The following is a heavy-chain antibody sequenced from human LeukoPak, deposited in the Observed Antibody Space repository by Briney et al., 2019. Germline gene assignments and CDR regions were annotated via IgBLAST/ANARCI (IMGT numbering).Heavy chain of an antibody. CDR3: ARSILTGYYLVPPFDY. D-gene: IGHD3-9*01. CDR2: IYSGGST. V-gene: IGHV3-53*01. Sequence: PGGSLRLSCAASGFTVGSNYMSWVRQAPGKGLEWVSVIYSGGSTYYADSVKGRFTISRDNSKNTLYLQMNSLRAEDTAVYYCARSILTGYYLVPPFDYWGQGTLVTVSS. J-gene: IGHJ4*02. CDR1: GFTVGSNY.